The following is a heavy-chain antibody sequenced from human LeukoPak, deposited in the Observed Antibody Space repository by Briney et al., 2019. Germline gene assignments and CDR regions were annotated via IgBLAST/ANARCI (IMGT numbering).Heavy chain of an antibody. Sequence: GGSLRLSCAASGFTVSSNYMSWVRQAPGKGLEWVSVIYSGGSTYYADSVKGRFTISRDNSKNTLYLQMNSLRAEDTAVYYCARGAQSRFFDWLLSGFDYWGQGTLVTVSS. CDR3: ARGAQSRFFDWLLSGFDY. J-gene: IGHJ4*02. D-gene: IGHD3-9*01. V-gene: IGHV3-53*01. CDR2: IYSGGST. CDR1: GFTVSSNY.